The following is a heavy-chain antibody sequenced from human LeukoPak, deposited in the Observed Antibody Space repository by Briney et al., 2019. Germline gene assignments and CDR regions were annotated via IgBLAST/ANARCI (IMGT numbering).Heavy chain of an antibody. CDR2: IKQDGSEK. CDR1: GFTFSSSW. Sequence: GGSLRLSCAASGFTFSSSWMSWVSQAPGKGLEWVANIKQDGSEKYYVECVKGRFTLSRDNAKNSMYLQMNSLRAEDTAVYYCARDQGPHFMFTIFGVVTDAFDIWGQGTMVTVSS. CDR3: ARDQGPHFMFTIFGVVTDAFDI. J-gene: IGHJ3*02. V-gene: IGHV3-7*01. D-gene: IGHD3-3*01.